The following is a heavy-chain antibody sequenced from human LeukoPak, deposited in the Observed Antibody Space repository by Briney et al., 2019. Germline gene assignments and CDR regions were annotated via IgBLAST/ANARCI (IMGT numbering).Heavy chain of an antibody. CDR2: IKTDGSFS. J-gene: IGHJ4*02. V-gene: IGHV3-74*01. D-gene: IGHD4-17*01. CDR3: VKDRTTVTLFDY. Sequence: GGSLRLSCAASGFTFNSYWMHWVRQAPGKGLVWVSRIKTDGSFSDYADAVKGRFTISRDNAKNTLYLQMNSVRAEESAVYYCVKDRTTVTLFDYWGQGALVTVSS. CDR1: GFTFNSYW.